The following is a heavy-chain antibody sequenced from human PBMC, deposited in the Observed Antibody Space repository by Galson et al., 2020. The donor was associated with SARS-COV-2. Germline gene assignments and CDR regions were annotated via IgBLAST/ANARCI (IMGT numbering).Heavy chain of an antibody. D-gene: IGHD3-9*01. J-gene: IGHJ4*02. V-gene: IGHV3-30-3*01. Sequence: GSLRLSCAASGFAFSGYAIHWVRQDPGKGLEWVASISYDGSNRKYTDSLKGRFTISRDNSNNTLSLQMNSLRPDDTAVYYCARERSAVDPLSSCFDFWCQGTPVTVSS. CDR2: ISYDGSNR. CDR1: GFAFSGYA. CDR3: ARERSAVDPLSSCFDF.